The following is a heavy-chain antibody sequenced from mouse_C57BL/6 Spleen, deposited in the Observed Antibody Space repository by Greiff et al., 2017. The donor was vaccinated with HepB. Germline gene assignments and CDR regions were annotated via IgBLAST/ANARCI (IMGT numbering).Heavy chain of an antibody. V-gene: IGHV1-64*01. CDR3: SRPYGYDYAMDY. D-gene: IGHD2-2*01. J-gene: IGHJ4*01. CDR2: IHPNSGST. CDR1: GYTFTSYW. Sequence: VQLQQPGAELVKPGASVKLSCKASGYTFTSYWMHWVKQRPGQGLEWIGMIHPNSGSTNYNEKFKSKATLTVDKSSTSASMQLSSLTSEDSAVYYCSRPYGYDYAMDYWGQGTSVTVSS.